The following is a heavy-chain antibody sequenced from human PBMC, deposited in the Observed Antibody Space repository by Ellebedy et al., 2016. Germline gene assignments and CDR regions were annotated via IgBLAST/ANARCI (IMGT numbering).Heavy chain of an antibody. J-gene: IGHJ4*02. Sequence: GGSLRLXXAASGFTFNLAGMTWVRQGPGKGLEWVATIVFSGTAAYYSESVKGRFIISRDNAKNSVFLQMNSLRVEDTAVYYCARDGSEWSRDYWGQGTLVTVSS. V-gene: IGHV3-21*01. CDR1: GFTFNLAG. D-gene: IGHD3-3*01. CDR3: ARDGSEWSRDY. CDR2: IVFSGTAA.